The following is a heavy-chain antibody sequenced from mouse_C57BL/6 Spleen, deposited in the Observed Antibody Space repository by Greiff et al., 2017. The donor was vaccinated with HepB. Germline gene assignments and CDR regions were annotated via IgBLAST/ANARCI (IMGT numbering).Heavy chain of an antibody. V-gene: IGHV1-22*01. J-gene: IGHJ2*01. CDR2: INPNNGGT. CDR3: ATDPYDGYYLYYFDY. CDR1: GYTFTDYN. Sequence: VQLQQSGPELVKPGASVKMSCKASGYTFTDYNMHWVKQSHGKSLEWIGYINPNNGGTNYNQKFKGKATLTVNKSSSTAYMELRSLTSEDSAVYYCATDPYDGYYLYYFDYWGQGTTLTVSS. D-gene: IGHD2-3*01.